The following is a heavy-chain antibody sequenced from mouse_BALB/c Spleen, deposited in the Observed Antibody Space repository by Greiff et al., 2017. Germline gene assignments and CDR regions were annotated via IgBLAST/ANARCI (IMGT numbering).Heavy chain of an antibody. CDR3: ARAQYGNPYFDY. D-gene: IGHD2-10*02. CDR1: GFTFSDYY. J-gene: IGHJ2*01. Sequence: EVQGVESGGGLVKPGGSLKLSCAASGFTFSDYYMYWVRQTPEKRLEWVATISDGGSYTYYPDSVKGRFTISRDNAKNNLYLQMSSLKSEDTAMCYCARAQYGNPYFDYWGQGTTLTVSS. V-gene: IGHV5-4*02. CDR2: ISDGGSYT.